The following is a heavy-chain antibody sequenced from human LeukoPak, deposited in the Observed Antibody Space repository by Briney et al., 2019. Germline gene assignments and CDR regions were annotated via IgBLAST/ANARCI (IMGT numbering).Heavy chain of an antibody. CDR2: FDPEDGGT. D-gene: IGHD2-21*02. Sequence: ASVKVSCKVSGYTLTELSMHWVRQAPGKGLEWMGGFDPEDGGTIYAQKFQGRVTMTEDTSTDTAYMELSSLRSEDTAVYYCARAVLAYCGGDCGRHFDYWGQGTLVTVSS. CDR3: ARAVLAYCGGDCGRHFDY. CDR1: GYTLTELS. V-gene: IGHV1-24*01. J-gene: IGHJ4*02.